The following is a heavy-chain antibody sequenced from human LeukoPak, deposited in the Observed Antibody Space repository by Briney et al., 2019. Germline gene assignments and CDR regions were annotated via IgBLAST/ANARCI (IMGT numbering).Heavy chain of an antibody. D-gene: IGHD6-6*01. J-gene: IGHJ4*02. V-gene: IGHV4-38-2*01. Sequence: SETLSLTCAVSGYSISSGYYWGWIRQPPGKGLEWIGSIYHSGSTYYNPSLKSRVTISVDTSKNQFSLKLSSVTAADTAVYYCARNPTGPYSSSSRDYWGQGTLVTVPS. CDR3: ARNPTGPYSSSSRDY. CDR1: GYSISSGYY. CDR2: IYHSGST.